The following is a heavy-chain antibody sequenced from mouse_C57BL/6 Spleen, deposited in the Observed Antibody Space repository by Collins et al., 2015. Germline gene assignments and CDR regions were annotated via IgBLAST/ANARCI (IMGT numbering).Heavy chain of an antibody. Sequence: QVQLKQSGAELVRPGASAKLSCKASGYTFTDYYXNWMKQRPGQGLEWIARIYPGSGDSYYNEKFKGKATLTAEKSSGTAYMQLSSLTSEDSAVYFCARGDYGNSYIDYWGQGTTLTVSS. J-gene: IGHJ2*01. CDR1: GYTFTDYY. CDR2: IYPGSGDS. D-gene: IGHD1-1*01. CDR3: ARGDYGNSYIDY. V-gene: IGHV1-76*01.